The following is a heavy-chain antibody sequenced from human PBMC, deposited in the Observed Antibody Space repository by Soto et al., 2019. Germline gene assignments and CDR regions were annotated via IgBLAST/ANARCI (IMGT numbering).Heavy chain of an antibody. J-gene: IGHJ4*02. CDR1: GYTFTSYY. D-gene: IGHD6-13*01. V-gene: IGHV1-46*01. Sequence: ASVKVSCKASGYTFTSYYMHWVRQAPGQGLEWMGIINPSGGSTSYAQKFQGRVTMTRDTSTSTVYMELSSLRSEDTAVYYCARPRGAAAAGTAIDYWGQGTLVTVSS. CDR3: ARPRGAAAAGTAIDY. CDR2: INPSGGST.